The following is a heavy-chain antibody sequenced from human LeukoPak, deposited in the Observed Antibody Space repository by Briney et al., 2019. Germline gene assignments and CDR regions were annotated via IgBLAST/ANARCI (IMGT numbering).Heavy chain of an antibody. J-gene: IGHJ4*02. CDR3: TASAGMAVLGH. V-gene: IGHV3-73*01. Sequence: GGSLRLSCAASGFTFSASAMHWVRQASGKGLEWVGRIRSKTYNYATTYAASVQDRFTISRDESKNTAYLQMNSLKTDDTAVYYCTASAGMAVLGHWGQGTLVTVSS. D-gene: IGHD3-10*01. CDR1: GFTFSASA. CDR2: IRSKTYNYAT.